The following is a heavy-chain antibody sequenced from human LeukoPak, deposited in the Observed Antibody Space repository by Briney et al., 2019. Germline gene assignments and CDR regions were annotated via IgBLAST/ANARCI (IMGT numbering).Heavy chain of an antibody. J-gene: IGHJ4*02. CDR1: GGSISSYY. D-gene: IGHD3-22*01. CDR3: ARDSGSTRKGSSGYFFDY. V-gene: IGHV4-4*07. CDR2: IYTSGST. Sequence: SETLSLTCTVSGGSISSYYWSWIRQPAGKGLEWIGRIYTSGSTNYNPSLKSRVTMSVDTSKNQFSLKLSSVTAADTAVYYCARDSGSTRKGSSGYFFDYWGPGTLVTVSS.